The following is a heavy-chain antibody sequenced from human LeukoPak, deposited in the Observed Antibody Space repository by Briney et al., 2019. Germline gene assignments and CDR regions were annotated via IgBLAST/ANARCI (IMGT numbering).Heavy chain of an antibody. CDR3: ASSIYDILTGYYHFDY. CDR2: IDYSGST. V-gene: IGHV4-59*01. D-gene: IGHD3-9*01. Sequence: SETLSLTCAVSGGFISSYYWSWIRQPPGKGLEWIGFIDYSGSTNYNPSLKSRVTISVDTSKNQFSLKLSSVTAADTAVYYCASSIYDILTGYYHFDYWGQGTLVTVSS. CDR1: GGFISSYY. J-gene: IGHJ4*02.